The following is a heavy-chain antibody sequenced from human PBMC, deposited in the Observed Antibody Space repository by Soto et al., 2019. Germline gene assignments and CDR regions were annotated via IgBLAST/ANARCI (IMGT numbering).Heavy chain of an antibody. V-gene: IGHV3-20*04. D-gene: IGHD6-6*01. CDR2: VSWNGDNT. Sequence: EVQLAESGGGVARPGGSRRLSCAASGIAFGDYGMTWVRRVPGKGLEWVAGVSWNGDNTGYADFAKGRFTISRDNSKKSLLLEMNSLRVEDTAFYYCVRGEYTSRRGFDVWGQGTPVTVSS. CDR3: VRGEYTSRRGFDV. J-gene: IGHJ6*02. CDR1: GIAFGDYG.